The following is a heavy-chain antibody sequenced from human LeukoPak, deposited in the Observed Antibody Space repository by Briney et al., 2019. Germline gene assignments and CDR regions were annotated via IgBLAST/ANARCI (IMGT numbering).Heavy chain of an antibody. CDR2: IYYSGST. D-gene: IGHD6-19*01. Sequence: GSLRLSCAASGFTFSSCAMNWVRQPPGKGLEWIGSIYYSGSTYYNPSLKSRVTISVDTSKNQFSLKLRSVTAADTAVYYCARPRTRLAWFDPWGQGTLVTVSS. CDR3: ARPRTRLAWFDP. J-gene: IGHJ5*02. V-gene: IGHV4-39*01. CDR1: GFTFSSCAMN.